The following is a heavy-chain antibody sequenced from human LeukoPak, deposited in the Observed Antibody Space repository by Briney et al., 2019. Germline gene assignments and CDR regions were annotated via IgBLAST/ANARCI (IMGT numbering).Heavy chain of an antibody. J-gene: IGHJ3*02. D-gene: IGHD3-22*01. Sequence: GASVKVSCKASGYTFTSYDINWVRQATGQGLGWMGWMNPNSGNTGYAQKFQGRVTMTRNTSISTAYMELSSLRSEDTAVYYCARGRFDYDSSVYYYGAAFDIWGQGTMVTVSS. CDR1: GYTFTSYD. CDR2: MNPNSGNT. CDR3: ARGRFDYDSSVYYYGAAFDI. V-gene: IGHV1-8*01.